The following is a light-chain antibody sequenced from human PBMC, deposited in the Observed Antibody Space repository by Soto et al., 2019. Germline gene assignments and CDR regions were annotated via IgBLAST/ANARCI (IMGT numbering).Light chain of an antibody. Sequence: QSALTQPRSVSGSPGQSVTISCTGTSSDVGGYNYVSWYQQHPGKAPKLMIYDVSQRPSGVPDRFSGSKSGNTASLTISGLQDEDEADYYCCSYAGSYAYVFGTGTKVTVL. J-gene: IGLJ1*01. CDR1: SSDVGGYNY. V-gene: IGLV2-11*01. CDR3: CSYAGSYAYV. CDR2: DVS.